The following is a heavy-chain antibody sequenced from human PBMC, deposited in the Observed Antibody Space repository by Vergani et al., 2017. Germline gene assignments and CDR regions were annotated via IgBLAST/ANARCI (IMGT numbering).Heavy chain of an antibody. Sequence: QVQLVQSGAEVQKPGASVKVSCKASGYTFTGYYMHWVRQAPGQGLEWMGWINPNSGGTNYAQKFQGRVTMTRDTSNSTAYMELSRLRSDDTAVYYCARVPGYSSSWSYNEWGQGTLVTVSS. V-gene: IGHV1-2*02. CDR2: INPNSGGT. CDR3: ARVPGYSSSWSYNE. D-gene: IGHD6-13*01. CDR1: GYTFTGYY. J-gene: IGHJ4*02.